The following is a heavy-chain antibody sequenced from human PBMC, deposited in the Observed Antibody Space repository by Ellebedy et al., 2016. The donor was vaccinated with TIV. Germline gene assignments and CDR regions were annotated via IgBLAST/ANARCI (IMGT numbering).Heavy chain of an antibody. CDR2: LYKDGKS. J-gene: IGHJ5*02. CDR3: ARDPGGGGDYGDNWFDP. CDR1: GFTFSSYE. Sequence: GGSLRLSCAASGFTFSSYEMNWVRQAPGKGLEWVSVLYKDGKSNYTDSVNGRFTVSRNNSKNTLYPKMDSLRAEDTAVYYCARDPGGGGDYGDNWFDPWGRGTVVTVSS. V-gene: IGHV3-66*01. D-gene: IGHD4-17*01.